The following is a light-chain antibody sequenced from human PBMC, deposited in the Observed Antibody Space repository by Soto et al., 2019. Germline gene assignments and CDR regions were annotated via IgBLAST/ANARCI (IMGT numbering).Light chain of an antibody. V-gene: IGKV3-20*01. Sequence: EIVLTQSPGTLSLSPGERATLSCRASQSVSSSYLAWYQQKPGQAPRLLIYGASSRATGIPARFSGSGSGTEFTLTISSLQPEDFGTYYCQQFKSYPITFGQGTRLEIK. CDR1: QSVSSSY. CDR3: QQFKSYPIT. J-gene: IGKJ5*01. CDR2: GAS.